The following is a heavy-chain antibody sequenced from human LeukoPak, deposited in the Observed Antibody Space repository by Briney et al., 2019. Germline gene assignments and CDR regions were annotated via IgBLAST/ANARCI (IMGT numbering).Heavy chain of an antibody. D-gene: IGHD3-10*01. J-gene: IGHJ4*02. CDR2: IFDNGNT. Sequence: SETLSLTCTVSGGPINNYYWSWIRQPPGKALEWIGYIFDNGNTNYNPSLKSRVTISLDTSKNQFSLKLSSVTAADTAVYYCARARYYYGHYFDYWGQGTLVTVSS. V-gene: IGHV4-59*01. CDR3: ARARYYYGHYFDY. CDR1: GGPINNYY.